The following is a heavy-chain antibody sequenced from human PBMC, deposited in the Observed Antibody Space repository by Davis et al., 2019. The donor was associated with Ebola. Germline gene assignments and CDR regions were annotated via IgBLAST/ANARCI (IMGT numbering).Heavy chain of an antibody. CDR3: ARVFSMIVVAYPDY. J-gene: IGHJ4*02. CDR1: GYTFTSYG. D-gene: IGHD3-22*01. Sequence: ASVQVSCKASGYTFTSYGISWVRQAPGQGLEWMGWSSAYNGNTNYAQKLQGRVTMTTDTSTSTAYMELRSLRSDDTAVYYCARVFSMIVVAYPDYWGQGTLVTVSS. V-gene: IGHV1-18*01. CDR2: SSAYNGNT.